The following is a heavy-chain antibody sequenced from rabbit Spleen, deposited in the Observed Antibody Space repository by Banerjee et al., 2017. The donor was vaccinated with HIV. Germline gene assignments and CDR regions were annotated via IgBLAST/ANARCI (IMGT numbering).Heavy chain of an antibody. D-gene: IGHD8-1*01. J-gene: IGHJ6*01. CDR3: AGDTGTSFSSYGMDL. CDR1: GFSFNYNDY. CDR2: INAVTGKA. V-gene: IGHV1S40*01. Sequence: QSLEESGGDLVKPGAALTLTCTASGFSFNYNDYMCWVRQPPGKGPEWIACINAVTGKAVYAGWAKGRFTFSKPSSTTVTLQMTSLTAADTATYFCAGDTGTSFSSYGMDLWGPGTLVTVS.